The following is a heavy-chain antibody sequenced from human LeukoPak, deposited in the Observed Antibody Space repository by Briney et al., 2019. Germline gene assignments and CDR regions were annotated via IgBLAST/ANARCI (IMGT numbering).Heavy chain of an antibody. CDR1: GYTFTGYY. CDR2: INPNSGGT. Sequence: ASVKVSCKASGYTFTGYYMHWVRQAPGQGLEWMGWINPNSGGTNYAQKFQGRVTMTRDTSISRAYMELNRLRSDDTAVYYCARDLQPSDYSNYAVAGYRGQGTLVTVSS. D-gene: IGHD4-11*01. V-gene: IGHV1-2*02. J-gene: IGHJ4*02. CDR3: ARDLQPSDYSNYAVAGY.